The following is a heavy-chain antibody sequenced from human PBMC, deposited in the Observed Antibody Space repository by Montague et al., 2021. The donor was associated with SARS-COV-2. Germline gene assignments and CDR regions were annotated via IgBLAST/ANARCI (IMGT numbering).Heavy chain of an antibody. CDR2: IYYSGST. V-gene: IGHV4-59*01. J-gene: IGHJ4*02. D-gene: IGHD5-24*01. Sequence: SETLSLTCTVSGGSISSYYWSWIRQPPGKGLEWIGHIYYSGSTNHNPSLKSRVTISVDTSKNQFSLKLSSVTAADTAVYYCARVFPRWLQFDPYFDYWGQGTLVTVSS. CDR1: GGSISSYY. CDR3: ARVFPRWLQFDPYFDY.